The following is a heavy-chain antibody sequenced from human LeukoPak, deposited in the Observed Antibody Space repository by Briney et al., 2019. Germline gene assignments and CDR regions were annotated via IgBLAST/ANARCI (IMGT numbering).Heavy chain of an antibody. J-gene: IGHJ6*03. Sequence: GGSLRLSCAASGFTFCDYAMHWVRQAPGKGLEYVSAIRNNGDSTYYANSVKDRFTISRDNSKNTLYLQMGSLRAEDMAVYYCARMGGFCSGSTCYSPYSYYMDVWGKGTTVTVSS. D-gene: IGHD2-15*01. V-gene: IGHV3-64*01. CDR3: ARMGGFCSGSTCYSPYSYYMDV. CDR2: IRNNGDST. CDR1: GFTFCDYA.